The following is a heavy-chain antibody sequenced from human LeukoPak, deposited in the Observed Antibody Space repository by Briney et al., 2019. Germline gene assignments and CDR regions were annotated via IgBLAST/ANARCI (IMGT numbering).Heavy chain of an antibody. CDR2: IYTSGST. CDR3: ARHLAGTISPLDY. D-gene: IGHD1-7*01. J-gene: IGHJ4*02. Sequence: SETLSLTCTVSGGSISSYYWSWIRQPPGKGLEWIGYIYTSGSTSYNPSLKSRVTISVDTSKNQFSLKLSSVTAADTAVYYCARHLAGTISPLDYWGQGTLVTVSS. V-gene: IGHV4-4*09. CDR1: GGSISSYY.